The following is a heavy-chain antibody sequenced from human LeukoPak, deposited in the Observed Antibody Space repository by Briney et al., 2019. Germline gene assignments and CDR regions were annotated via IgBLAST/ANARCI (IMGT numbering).Heavy chain of an antibody. D-gene: IGHD2-2*02. CDR3: GRGFSIVPAGIPDY. CDR2: INTDGGST. J-gene: IGHJ4*02. CDR1: GFTFGSYW. Sequence: GGSLRLSCAASGFTFGSYWMHWVRQAPGKGLVWVSRINTDGGSTTYADSVKGRFTISRDNAKNTLYLQMNSLRAEDTAVYYCGRGFSIVPAGIPDYWGLGTLVTVAS. V-gene: IGHV3-74*01.